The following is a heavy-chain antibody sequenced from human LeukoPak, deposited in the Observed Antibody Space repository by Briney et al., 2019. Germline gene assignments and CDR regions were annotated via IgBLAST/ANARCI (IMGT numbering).Heavy chain of an antibody. CDR1: GFTFSSYG. Sequence: PGGSLRLSCAASGFTFSSYGMHWVRQAPGKGLEWVAVIWYDGSNKYYADSVKGRFTISRDNSKNTLYLQMNSLRAEDTAVYHCASNAGVAAAFNWFDPWGQGTLVTVSS. V-gene: IGHV3-33*01. D-gene: IGHD6-13*01. J-gene: IGHJ5*02. CDR2: IWYDGSNK. CDR3: ASNAGVAAAFNWFDP.